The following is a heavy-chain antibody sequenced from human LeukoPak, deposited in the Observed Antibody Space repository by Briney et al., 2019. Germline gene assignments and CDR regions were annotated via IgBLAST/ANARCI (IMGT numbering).Heavy chain of an antibody. J-gene: IGHJ4*02. Sequence: GESLKISCKGSGYSFTSYWIGWVRQAPGKGLEWVSAISGSGGSTYYADSVKGRFTISRDNSKNTLYLQMNSLRAEDTAVYYCAKTIGSYYPYYFDYWGQGTLVTVSS. V-gene: IGHV3-23*01. CDR1: GYSFTSYW. D-gene: IGHD1-26*01. CDR2: ISGSGGST. CDR3: AKTIGSYYPYYFDY.